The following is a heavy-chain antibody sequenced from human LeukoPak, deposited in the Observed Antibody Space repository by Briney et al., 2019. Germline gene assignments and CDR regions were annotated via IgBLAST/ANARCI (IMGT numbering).Heavy chain of an antibody. CDR2: ISSGSKYI. J-gene: IGHJ4*02. CDR1: GFTFSSYS. CDR3: ARALSYSYGSMDF. V-gene: IGHV3-21*01. Sequence: GGSLRLSCAASGFTFSSYSMNWVRQAPGKGLEWVSYISSGSKYIYNADSVKGRFTISRDNAKNSLYLQMNSLRAEDTAVYYCARALSYSYGSMDFWGQGTLVIVSS. D-gene: IGHD5-18*01.